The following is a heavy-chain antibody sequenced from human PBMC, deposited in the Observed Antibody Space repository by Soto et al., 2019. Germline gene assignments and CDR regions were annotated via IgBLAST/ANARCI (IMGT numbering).Heavy chain of an antibody. D-gene: IGHD2-2*01. CDR1: GYTFTSYG. Sequence: QVQLMQSGAGVKKPGASVKVSCKASGYTFTSYGISWVRQAPGQGLEWMGWISTYNGNTNYAQKLQGRVTMTTDTSTSTAYMELRSLRSDDTAVYYCGRDLYQSVFYYGMDVWGQGTTVTVSS. CDR3: GRDLYQSVFYYGMDV. CDR2: ISTYNGNT. V-gene: IGHV1-18*01. J-gene: IGHJ6*02.